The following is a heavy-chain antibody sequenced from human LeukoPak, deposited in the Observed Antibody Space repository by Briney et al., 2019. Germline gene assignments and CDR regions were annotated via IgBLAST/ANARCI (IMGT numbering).Heavy chain of an antibody. D-gene: IGHD6-19*01. CDR2: INSDGSST. J-gene: IGHJ4*02. CDR3: ARFSSGWGRVDY. Sequence: PGGSLRLSCAASRFTFSSYWMHWVRQAPGKGLVWVSRINSDGSSTSYADSVKGRFTISRDNAKNTLYLQMNSLRAEDTAVYYCARFSSGWGRVDYWGQGTLVTVSS. CDR1: RFTFSSYW. V-gene: IGHV3-74*01.